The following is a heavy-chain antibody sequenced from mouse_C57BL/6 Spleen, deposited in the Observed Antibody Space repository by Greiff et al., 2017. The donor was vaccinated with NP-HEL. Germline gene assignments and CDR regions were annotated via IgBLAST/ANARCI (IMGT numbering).Heavy chain of an antibody. V-gene: IGHV14-1*01. CDR2: IDPEDGDT. CDR3: TPLYYGNYVRFAY. Sequence: EVKLVESGAELVRPGASVKLSCTASGFNIKDYYMHWVKQRPEQGLEWIGRIDPEDGDTEYAPKFPGKATKTADTSSNTAYLQLSSLTSEDTAVYYCTPLYYGNYVRFAYWGQGTLVTVSA. J-gene: IGHJ3*01. CDR1: GFNIKDYY. D-gene: IGHD2-1*01.